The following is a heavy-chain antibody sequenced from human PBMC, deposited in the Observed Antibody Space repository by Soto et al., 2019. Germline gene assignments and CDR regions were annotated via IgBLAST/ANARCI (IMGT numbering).Heavy chain of an antibody. Sequence: EVRLLESGGGLVQPGGSLRLSCAASGLTVGSSAMTWVRQAPGTGLEWISSLSGDGKATYYADSVKGRFTISRDISKNTLFLQMDSLRVEDTAIYFCARITRSWGQGTRVTVSS. CDR2: LSGDGKAT. J-gene: IGHJ5*02. D-gene: IGHD3-3*01. CDR1: GLTVGSSA. V-gene: IGHV3-23*01. CDR3: ARITRS.